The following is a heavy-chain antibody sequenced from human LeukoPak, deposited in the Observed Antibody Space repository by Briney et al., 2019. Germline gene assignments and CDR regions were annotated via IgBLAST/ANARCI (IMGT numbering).Heavy chain of an antibody. CDR3: ARLVVPAAVGYYFDS. CDR1: GGSLSNYY. Sequence: SETLSLTCTVSGGSLSNYYWSWIRQPPGKGLEWIGCIHPSGSANYNPSLKSPVTISVDTSKNQFSLELSSVTAADTAVYYCARLVVPAAVGYYFDSWGQGTMVTVSP. CDR2: IHPSGSA. V-gene: IGHV4-4*09. D-gene: IGHD2-2*01. J-gene: IGHJ4*02.